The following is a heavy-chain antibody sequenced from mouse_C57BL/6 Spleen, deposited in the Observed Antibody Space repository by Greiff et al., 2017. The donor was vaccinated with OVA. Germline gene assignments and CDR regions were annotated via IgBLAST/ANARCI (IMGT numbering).Heavy chain of an antibody. CDR1: GFSLTSYG. CDR3: AHGSSYRSFDV. Sequence: QVQLKQSGPGLVQPSQSLSITCTVSGFSLTSYGVHWVRQSPGQGLEWLGVIWSGGGTDYNAAFISRLSISKDHAKSQVFFKMNSRQADDTAIYYCAHGSSYRSFDVWGTGTTVTVSS. CDR2: IWSGGGT. D-gene: IGHD1-1*01. V-gene: IGHV2-2*01. J-gene: IGHJ1*03.